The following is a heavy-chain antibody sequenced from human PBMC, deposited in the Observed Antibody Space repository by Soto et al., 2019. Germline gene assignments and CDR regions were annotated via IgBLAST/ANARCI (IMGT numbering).Heavy chain of an antibody. CDR2: MNPNSGNT. D-gene: IGHD3-16*01. CDR1: GYTFTSYD. CDR3: ARGRFGREKNYLNAFDI. J-gene: IGHJ3*02. Sequence: ASVKVSCKASGYTFTSYDINWVRQATGQGLEWMGWMNPNSGNTGYAQKFQGRVTMTRNNSISTAYMELSSLRSEDTAVYYCARGRFGREKNYLNAFDIWGQGTMVTVSS. V-gene: IGHV1-8*01.